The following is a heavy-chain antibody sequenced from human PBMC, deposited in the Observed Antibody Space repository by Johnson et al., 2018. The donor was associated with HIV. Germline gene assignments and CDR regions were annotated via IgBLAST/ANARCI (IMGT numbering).Heavy chain of an antibody. D-gene: IGHD3-3*01. CDR3: ARGPPPLARFGVAAKPNDGFDI. V-gene: IGHV3-30-3*01. Sequence: QVQVVESGGGVVQPGRSQRLSCAASGFPFRDSAMHWVRQAPGKGMEWVAVILFDGVYKHYAESVKGRFTISRDNSKNTLYLQMNSMRGEDTAVYYCARGPPPLARFGVAAKPNDGFDIWGQGTMVTVSS. J-gene: IGHJ3*02. CDR1: GFPFRDSA. CDR2: ILFDGVYK.